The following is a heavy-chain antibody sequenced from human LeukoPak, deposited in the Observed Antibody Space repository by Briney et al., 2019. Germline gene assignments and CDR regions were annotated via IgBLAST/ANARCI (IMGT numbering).Heavy chain of an antibody. CDR3: AGGNYYDSSGHPHHFHY. V-gene: IGHV4-59*01. CDR1: GVSISSYY. J-gene: IGHJ4*02. Sequence: SGALCLTCTDSGVSISSYYWSWVRQAPGKGLEWVGYIYYSENTNYNPSLKSRVTIPVATSKNQFSLTLTSVIAADTAVYYCAGGNYYDSSGHPHHFHYWGEESQVTVPS. D-gene: IGHD3-22*01. CDR2: IYYSENT.